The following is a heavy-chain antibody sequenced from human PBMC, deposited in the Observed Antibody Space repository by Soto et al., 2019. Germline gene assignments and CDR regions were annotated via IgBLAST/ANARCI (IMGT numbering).Heavy chain of an antibody. V-gene: IGHV1-2*02. D-gene: IGHD2-8*01. Sequence: ASVKVSCKASGYTFTGYYMHWVRQAPGQGLEWMGWINPNSGGTNYAQKFQGRVTMTRDTSISTAYMELSRLRSDDTAVYYCARDAVDCTNGVCYTAYYYGMAVWGQGTTVTVSS. CDR2: INPNSGGT. CDR1: GYTFTGYY. J-gene: IGHJ6*02. CDR3: ARDAVDCTNGVCYTAYYYGMAV.